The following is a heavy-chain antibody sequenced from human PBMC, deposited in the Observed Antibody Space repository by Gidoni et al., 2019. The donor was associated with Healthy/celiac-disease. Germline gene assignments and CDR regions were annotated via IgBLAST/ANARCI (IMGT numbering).Heavy chain of an antibody. CDR2: IDPSDSYT. Sequence: EVQLVQSGAEVKKPGESLRTTCKGSGYSFTSYWISWVRQMPGKGLEWMGRIDPSDSYTNYSPSFQGHVTISADKSISTAYLQWSSLKASDTAMYYCARHAFGPSHFDYWGQGTLVTVSS. CDR1: GYSFTSYW. D-gene: IGHD3-10*01. V-gene: IGHV5-10-1*03. CDR3: ARHAFGPSHFDY. J-gene: IGHJ4*02.